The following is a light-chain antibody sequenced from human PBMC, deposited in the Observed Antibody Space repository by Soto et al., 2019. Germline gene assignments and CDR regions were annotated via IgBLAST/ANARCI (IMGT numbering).Light chain of an antibody. Sequence: QSVLTQPPSVSGAPGQRVTISCTGSSSDIGAGYAVHWYQQLPGKAPKLLIYDNTNRPSGVPDRFSGSKSGTSASLAITGLQAEDEADYYCQSFDNRLSASYVFGGGTKLTVL. J-gene: IGLJ1*01. V-gene: IGLV1-40*01. CDR1: SSDIGAGYA. CDR2: DNT. CDR3: QSFDNRLSASYV.